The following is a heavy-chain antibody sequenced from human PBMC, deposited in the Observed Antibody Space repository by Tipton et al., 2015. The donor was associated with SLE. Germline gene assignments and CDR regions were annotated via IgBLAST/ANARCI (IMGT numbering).Heavy chain of an antibody. J-gene: IGHJ4*02. V-gene: IGHV3-23*01. D-gene: IGHD2-15*01. CDR3: AKPSLPQRRHLDY. Sequence: SLRLSCAASGFSFGSYAMSWVRQAPGKGLEWVSAITGTGTGTYYADSVKGRFTVSRDNFRNTLYMQMSSMRVEDTAVYYCAKPSLPQRRHLDYWGQGTLVTVSS. CDR2: ITGTGTGT. CDR1: GFSFGSYA.